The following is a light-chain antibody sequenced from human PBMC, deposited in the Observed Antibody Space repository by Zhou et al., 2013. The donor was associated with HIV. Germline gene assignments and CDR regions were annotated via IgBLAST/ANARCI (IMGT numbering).Light chain of an antibody. CDR3: HQYNNWPRGT. CDR1: QSVSSN. V-gene: IGKV3-15*01. CDR2: GAS. J-gene: IGKJ2*01. Sequence: EIVMTQSPATLSVSPGERATLSCRASQSVSSNLAWYQQKPGQAPRLVIYGASTRAIGIPARFSGSGSGTEFTLTISSLRSEDFAVYYCHQYNNWPRGTFGQGTKLEI.